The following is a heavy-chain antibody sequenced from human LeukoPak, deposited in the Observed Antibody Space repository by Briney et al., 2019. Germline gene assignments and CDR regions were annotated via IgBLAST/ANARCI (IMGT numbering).Heavy chain of an antibody. CDR1: GGSISSSNYY. Sequence: KSSETLSLTCTVSGGSISSSNYYWGWIRQPPGKGLEWIGSIYYSGSTYYNPSLKSRVTISVDTSKNQFSLKLSSVTAADTAVYYCARQAIGIDPWGQGTLVTVSS. CDR2: IYYSGST. J-gene: IGHJ5*02. V-gene: IGHV4-39*01. CDR3: ARQAIGIDP. D-gene: IGHD3-10*01.